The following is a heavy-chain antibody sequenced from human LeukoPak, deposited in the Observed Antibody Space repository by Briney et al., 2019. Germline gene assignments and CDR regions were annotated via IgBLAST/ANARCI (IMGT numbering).Heavy chain of an antibody. V-gene: IGHV3-43*01. CDR1: GFTVSSNY. CDR3: AEGKDGYFDY. Sequence: QPGGSLRLSCAASGFTVSSNYMSWVRQAPGKGLEWVSLISWDGGSTYYADSVKGRFTISRDNSKNSLYLQMNSLRTEDTALYYCAEGKDGYFDYWGQGTLVTVSS. J-gene: IGHJ4*02. CDR2: ISWDGGST. D-gene: IGHD2-15*01.